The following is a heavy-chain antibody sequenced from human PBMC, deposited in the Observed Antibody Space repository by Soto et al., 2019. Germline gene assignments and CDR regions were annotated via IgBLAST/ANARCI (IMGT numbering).Heavy chain of an antibody. J-gene: IGHJ3*02. V-gene: IGHV4-4*07. CDR3: ARTGLPDVKGAFDI. CDR2: ISINGNT. CDR1: GVSISRDY. Sequence: QVQLQESGPGLLKPSETLSLTCTVSGVSISRDYGSWIRQSAGKGLEWVGRISINGNTNYNPSLKSRVTMSVDRSKNQCSLKLTSVTAADTAVYYCARTGLPDVKGAFDIWGQGTVVTVSP.